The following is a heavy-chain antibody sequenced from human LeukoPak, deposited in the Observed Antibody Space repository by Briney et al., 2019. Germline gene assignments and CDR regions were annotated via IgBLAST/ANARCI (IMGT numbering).Heavy chain of an antibody. V-gene: IGHV3-21*01. D-gene: IGHD6-13*01. CDR3: ARRVTAAGTDWYFDL. CDR2: ISSSSSYI. CDR1: GFTFSSYS. J-gene: IGHJ2*01. Sequence: PGGSLRLSCAASGFTFSSYSMNWVRQAPGKGLEWVSSISSSSSYIYYADSVKGRFTISRDNAKNSLYLQMNSLRAEDTAVYYCARRVTAAGTDWYFDLWGRGTLVTVSS.